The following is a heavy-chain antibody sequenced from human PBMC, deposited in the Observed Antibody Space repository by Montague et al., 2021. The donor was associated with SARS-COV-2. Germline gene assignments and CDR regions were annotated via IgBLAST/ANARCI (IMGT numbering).Heavy chain of an antibody. D-gene: IGHD4-17*01. CDR2: IKQDGSEK. CDR1: GFTFSSYW. Sequence: SLRLSCAASGFTFSSYWTSWVRQAPGRGLEWVANIKQDGSEKYYVDSVKGRFTISRDNAKNSLYLQMNSLRAEDTAVYYCAREGGDYGFDYWGQGTLVTVSS. CDR3: AREGGDYGFDY. V-gene: IGHV3-7*01. J-gene: IGHJ4*02.